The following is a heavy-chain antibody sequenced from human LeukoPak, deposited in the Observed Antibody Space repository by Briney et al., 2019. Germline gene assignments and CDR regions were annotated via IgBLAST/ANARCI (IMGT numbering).Heavy chain of an antibody. V-gene: IGHV4-4*02. Sequence: SETLSLTCTASLDSTTSNFWSWVRQPPGKGLEWIGEIHRSGSPNYNPSLQSRVTISIDRSRNQIVLELSSVTAADTAVYYCAREILGGFNPGAYWAQGTLVTVSS. J-gene: IGHJ4*02. CDR2: IHRSGSP. CDR1: LDSTTSNF. CDR3: AREILGGFNPGAY. D-gene: IGHD1-14*01.